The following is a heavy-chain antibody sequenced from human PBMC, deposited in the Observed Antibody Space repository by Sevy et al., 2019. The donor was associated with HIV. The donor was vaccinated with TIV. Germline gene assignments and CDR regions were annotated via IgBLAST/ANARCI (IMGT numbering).Heavy chain of an antibody. J-gene: IGHJ4*02. CDR1: GYTFTAYY. D-gene: IGHD3-3*01. CDR3: ARDYDFWSGSTHFLY. CDR2: INPNSDGT. Sequence: ASVKVSCKASGYTFTAYYLYWVRQAPGQGLVWMGWINPNSDGTNYAQKFQDRVTMTTDTSLTTAYMELHRLTSDDTAAYYCARDYDFWSGSTHFLYWGQGTLVTVSS. V-gene: IGHV1-2*02.